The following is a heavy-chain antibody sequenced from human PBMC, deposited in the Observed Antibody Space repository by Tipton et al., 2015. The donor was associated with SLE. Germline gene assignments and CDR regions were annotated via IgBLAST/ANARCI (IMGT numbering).Heavy chain of an antibody. J-gene: IGHJ1*01. D-gene: IGHD3-3*01. CDR2: IKSKTDGGTT. V-gene: IGHV3-15*01. CDR3: TTDRWARGIFGH. CDR1: GFTFSNAW. Sequence: SLRLSCAASGFTFSNAWMSWVRQAPGKGLEWVGRIKSKTDGGTTDYAAPVKGRFTISRDDSKTTLYLQMNSLKTEDTAVYYCTTDRWARGIFGHWGQGTLVTVSS.